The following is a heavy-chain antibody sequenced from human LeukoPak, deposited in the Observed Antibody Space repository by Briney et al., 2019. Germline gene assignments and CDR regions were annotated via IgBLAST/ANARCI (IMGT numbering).Heavy chain of an antibody. CDR1: GGTFSSYA. J-gene: IGHJ5*02. CDR2: IIPIFGIA. D-gene: IGHD3-16*01. CDR3: ARAPNMIVGLFDP. V-gene: IGHV1-69*04. Sequence: GASVKVSCKASGGTFSSYAIGWVRQAPGQGLEWMGRIIPIFGIANYAQKFQGRVTITADKTTSTAYKELSSLRTEDTAVYYCARAPNMIVGLFDPWGQGNLVNVSS.